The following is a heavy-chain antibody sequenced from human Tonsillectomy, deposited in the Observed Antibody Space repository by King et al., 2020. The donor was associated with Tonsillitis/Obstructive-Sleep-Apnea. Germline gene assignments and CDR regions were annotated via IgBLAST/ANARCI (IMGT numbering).Heavy chain of an antibody. D-gene: IGHD2-2*01. J-gene: IGHJ5*02. V-gene: IGHV4-34*01. CDR3: ARGLRFYCSRTSCHRSWFYP. CDR2: INHSGST. Sequence: VQLQQWGAGLLKPSETLSLTCAVYGGSFSGYYWSWIRQPPGKGLEWIGEINHSGSTNYNPSLKSRVTISVDTSKNQFSLKLSSVTAADTAVYYCARGLRFYCSRTSCHRSWFYPWGQRTLVTVSS. CDR1: GGSFSGYY.